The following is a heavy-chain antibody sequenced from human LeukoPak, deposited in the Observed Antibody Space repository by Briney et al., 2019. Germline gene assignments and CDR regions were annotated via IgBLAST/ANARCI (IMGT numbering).Heavy chain of an antibody. J-gene: IGHJ4*02. CDR2: IYYSGST. V-gene: IGHV4-61*01. CDR1: GGSISSSSYY. CDR3: ARVVAAAGGGHFDY. D-gene: IGHD6-13*01. Sequence: SETLSLTCTVSGGSISSSSYYWSWIRQPPGKGLEWIGYIYYSGSTNYNPSLKSRVTISVDTSKNQFSLKLSSVTAADTAVYYCARVVAAAGGGHFDYWGQGTLVTVSS.